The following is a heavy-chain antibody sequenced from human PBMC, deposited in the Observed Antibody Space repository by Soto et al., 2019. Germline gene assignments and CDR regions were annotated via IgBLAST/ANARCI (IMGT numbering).Heavy chain of an antibody. Sequence: PGGSLRLSCAASGFTFSSYGMHWVRQAPGKGLEWVAVIWYDGSNKYYADSVKGRFTISRDNSKNTLYLQMNSLRAEDTAVYYCATDLVVVPAAPYHAYYYYYGMDVWGQGTTLTVSS. D-gene: IGHD2-2*01. V-gene: IGHV3-33*01. CDR3: ATDLVVVPAAPYHAYYYYYGMDV. CDR2: IWYDGSNK. J-gene: IGHJ6*02. CDR1: GFTFSSYG.